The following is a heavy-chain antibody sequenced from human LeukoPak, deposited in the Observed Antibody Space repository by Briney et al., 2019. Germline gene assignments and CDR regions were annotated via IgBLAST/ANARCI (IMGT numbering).Heavy chain of an antibody. Sequence: SETLSLTRIVSGGSISSSGYYWGWIRQPPGKGLDWIGSIHYSGSTYYNPSLKSRVTISVDTSKNQFSLKLSSVTAADTAVYYCARQRDYYDTSGYDYFDYWGQGTLVTVSS. V-gene: IGHV4-39*01. D-gene: IGHD3-22*01. CDR2: IHYSGST. CDR3: ARQRDYYDTSGYDYFDY. J-gene: IGHJ4*02. CDR1: GGSISSSGYY.